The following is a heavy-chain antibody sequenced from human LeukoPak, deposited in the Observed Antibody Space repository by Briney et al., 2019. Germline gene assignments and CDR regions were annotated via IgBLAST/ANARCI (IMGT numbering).Heavy chain of an antibody. D-gene: IGHD3-22*01. CDR1: GGTFSSYA. J-gene: IGHJ3*02. Sequence: SVKVSCKASGGTFSSYAISWVRQAPGQGLEWMGGIIPIFGTANYAQKFQGRVTITADKSTSTAYMELSSLRSEDTAVYYCARPDKTYYYDSNGAFDIWGQGTMVTVSS. CDR3: ARPDKTYYYDSNGAFDI. CDR2: IIPIFGTA. V-gene: IGHV1-69*06.